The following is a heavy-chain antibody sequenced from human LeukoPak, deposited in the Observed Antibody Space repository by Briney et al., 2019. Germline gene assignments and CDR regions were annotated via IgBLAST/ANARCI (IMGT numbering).Heavy chain of an antibody. CDR3: AGGAGWTIDY. CDR2: IKQDGSEK. Sequence: GGSLRLSCAACGFSFSNYWMNWVRQAPGKGLEWVAIIKQDGSEKLYVDSVEGRFTISRDNAKNTLYLQMNSLRAEDTAVYYCAGGAGWTIDYWGPGTLVTVSS. J-gene: IGHJ4*02. D-gene: IGHD2-15*01. CDR1: GFSFSNYW. V-gene: IGHV3-7*01.